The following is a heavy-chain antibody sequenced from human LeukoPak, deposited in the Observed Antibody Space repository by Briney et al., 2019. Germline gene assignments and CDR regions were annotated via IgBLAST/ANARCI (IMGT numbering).Heavy chain of an antibody. CDR2: IYYSGST. CDR3: ARGVVVVLGGYFDY. D-gene: IGHD2-2*01. V-gene: IGHV4-39*07. CDR1: GGSISSSSYY. J-gene: IGHJ4*02. Sequence: SETLSLTCTVSGGSISSSSYYWGWIRQPPGKGLEWIGSIYYSGSTYYNPSLKSRVTISVDTSKNQFSLKLSSVTAADTAVYYCARGVVVVLGGYFDYWGQGTLVTVYS.